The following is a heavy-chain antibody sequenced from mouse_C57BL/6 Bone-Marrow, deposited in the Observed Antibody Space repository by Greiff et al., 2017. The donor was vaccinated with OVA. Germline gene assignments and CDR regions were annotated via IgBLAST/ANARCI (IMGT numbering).Heavy chain of an antibody. D-gene: IGHD2-3*01. CDR2: IYPGDGDT. J-gene: IGHJ4*01. V-gene: IGHV1-82*01. Sequence: VKVVESGPELVKPGASVKISCKASGYAFSSSWMNWVKQRPGKGLEWIGRIYPGDGDTNYNGKFKGKATLTADKSSSTAYMQLSSLTSEDSAVYFCARSFDGYYVGAMDYWGQGTSVTVSS. CDR3: ARSFDGYYVGAMDY. CDR1: GYAFSSSW.